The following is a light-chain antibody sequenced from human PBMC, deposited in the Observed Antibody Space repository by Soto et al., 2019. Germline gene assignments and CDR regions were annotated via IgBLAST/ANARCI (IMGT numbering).Light chain of an antibody. CDR2: GAS. J-gene: IGKJ1*01. Sequence: EIVMTQSPATLSVSPGERATLSCRASQSVSSNLAWYQQKPGQAPRLLIYGASTMATGIPDRFSGSGSGTEFTLTISSLQSEYFAVYYYQQDNNWSRTFYQGTKVEIE. V-gene: IGKV3-15*01. CDR3: QQDNNWSRT. CDR1: QSVSSN.